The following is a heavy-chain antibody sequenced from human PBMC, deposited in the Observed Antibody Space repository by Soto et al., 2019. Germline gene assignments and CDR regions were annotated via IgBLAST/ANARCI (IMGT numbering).Heavy chain of an antibody. Sequence: PSEPLSLTCTVSGGSISGYYWSWIRQPPGKGLEWIGEINHSGSTNYNPSLKSRVTISVDTSKNQFSLKLSSVTAADTAVYYCANDDYSTNNWFDPWGQGTLVTVSS. CDR2: INHSGST. CDR3: ANDDYSTNNWFDP. J-gene: IGHJ5*02. D-gene: IGHD4-4*01. CDR1: GGSISGYY. V-gene: IGHV4-34*01.